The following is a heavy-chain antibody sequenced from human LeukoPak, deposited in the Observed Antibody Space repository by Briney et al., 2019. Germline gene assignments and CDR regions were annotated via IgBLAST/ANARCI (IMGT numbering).Heavy chain of an antibody. V-gene: IGHV4-34*01. D-gene: IGHD4-17*01. CDR2: INHSGST. CDR1: GGSFSGYY. Sequence: SETLSLTCAVYGGSFSGYYWSWIRQPPGKGLEWIGEINHSGSTNYNPSLKSRVIISVDTSKNQFSLKLSSVTAADTAVYYCARTLNSTVTRGGYFDYWGQGTLVTVSS. J-gene: IGHJ4*02. CDR3: ARTLNSTVTRGGYFDY.